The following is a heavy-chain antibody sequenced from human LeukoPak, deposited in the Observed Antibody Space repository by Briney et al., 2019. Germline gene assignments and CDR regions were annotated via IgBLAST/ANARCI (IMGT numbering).Heavy chain of an antibody. D-gene: IGHD3-10*01. CDR2: IIPIFGTA. Sequence: SVKVSCKASGGTFSSYAISWVRQAPGQGLEWMGGIIPIFGTANYAQKFQGRVTITADESTSIAYMELSSLRSEDTAVYYCARDSGRTYYFDYWGQGTLVTVSS. CDR1: GGTFSSYA. V-gene: IGHV1-69*13. CDR3: ARDSGRTYYFDY. J-gene: IGHJ4*02.